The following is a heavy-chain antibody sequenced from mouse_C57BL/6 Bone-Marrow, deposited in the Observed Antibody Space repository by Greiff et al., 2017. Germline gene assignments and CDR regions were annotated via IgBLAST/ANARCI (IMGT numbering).Heavy chain of an antibody. J-gene: IGHJ4*01. CDR1: GYTFTSYW. D-gene: IGHD1-1*01. CDR3: ASPHYYGSSLYYYAMDY. V-gene: IGHV1-64*01. CDR2: IHPNSGST. Sequence: VQLQQPGAELVKPGASVKLSCKASGYTFTSYWMHWVKQRPGQGLEWIGMIHPNSGSTNYNEKFKSKATLTVDKSSSTAYIQLSSLTSEDAAVYYCASPHYYGSSLYYYAMDYWGQGTSVTVSS.